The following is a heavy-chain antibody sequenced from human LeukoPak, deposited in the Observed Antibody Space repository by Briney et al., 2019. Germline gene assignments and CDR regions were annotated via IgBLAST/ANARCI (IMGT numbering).Heavy chain of an antibody. J-gene: IGHJ4*02. CDR2: IKGNGDTT. Sequence: GGSLRLSCAASGFTFHNYAMHWVRQAPGKGLEWVSLIKGNGDTTYNADSVKGRFTISRDNSKNSLYLQINSLRTADTALYYCAKDIGSGWSFDYWGQGTLVTVSS. CDR3: AKDIGSGWSFDY. CDR1: GFTFHNYA. D-gene: IGHD6-19*01. V-gene: IGHV3-43*02.